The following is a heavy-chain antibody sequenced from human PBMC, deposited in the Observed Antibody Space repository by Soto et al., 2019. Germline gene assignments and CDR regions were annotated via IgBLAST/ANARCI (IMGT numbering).Heavy chain of an antibody. CDR2: IKEYGSER. D-gene: IGHD3-3*01. CDR1: GFSFGTYW. Sequence: GGSLRLSCAVSGFSFGTYWMSWVRQAPGKGLEWLASIKEYGSERYYLDSVKGRFTISRDNAKDSLSLQMNSLRGEDTAFYYCARDVGPVTIFGEALSGYFDFWGQGTLVTVSS. J-gene: IGHJ4*02. CDR3: ARDVGPVTIFGEALSGYFDF. V-gene: IGHV3-7*03.